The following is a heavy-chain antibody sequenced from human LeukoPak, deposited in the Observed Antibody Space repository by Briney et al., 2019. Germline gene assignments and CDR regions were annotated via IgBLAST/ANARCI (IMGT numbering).Heavy chain of an antibody. Sequence: GGSLRLSCVASGFPFSSYWMTWVRQAPGKGLEWVANIKQDGSKKSYVDSVKGRFTISRDNAKNSLYLQMNSLRAEDTAIYYCTKVGYNGEGVDYWGQGTLVTVSS. CDR3: TKVGYNGEGVDY. D-gene: IGHD5-24*01. V-gene: IGHV3-7*01. CDR2: IKQDGSKK. CDR1: GFPFSSYW. J-gene: IGHJ4*02.